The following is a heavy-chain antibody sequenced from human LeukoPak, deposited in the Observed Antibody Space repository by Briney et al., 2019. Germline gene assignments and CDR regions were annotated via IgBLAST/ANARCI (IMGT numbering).Heavy chain of an antibody. V-gene: IGHV1-46*01. CDR1: GYTFTSYY. D-gene: IGHD1-7*01. CDR3: ARDNWNFFSGAFDI. J-gene: IGHJ3*02. CDR2: INPSGGST. Sequence: ASVKVSCKASGYTFTSYYMHWVRQAPGQGLEWMGIINPSGGSTRYAQKFQGRVTMTRDMSTSAVYMELSSLRSEDTAVYYCARDNWNFFSGAFDIWGQGTMVTVSS.